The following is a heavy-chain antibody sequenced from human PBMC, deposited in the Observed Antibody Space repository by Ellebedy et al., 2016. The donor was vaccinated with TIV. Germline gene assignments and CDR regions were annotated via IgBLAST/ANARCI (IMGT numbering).Heavy chain of an antibody. D-gene: IGHD5-24*01. Sequence: PGGSLRLSCAASGFIFSSYAMHWVRQAPGKGLEWVADISYAGSNKDYADSVKGRFTTSRDNSKNTLYLQMNSLRAEDTAVYYCARGASRWLQQRYYFDYWGQGTLVTVSS. CDR3: ARGASRWLQQRYYFDY. CDR1: GFIFSSYA. V-gene: IGHV3-30-3*01. CDR2: ISYAGSNK. J-gene: IGHJ4*02.